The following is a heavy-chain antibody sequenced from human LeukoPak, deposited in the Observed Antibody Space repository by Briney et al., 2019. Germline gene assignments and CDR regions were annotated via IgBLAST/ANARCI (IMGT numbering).Heavy chain of an antibody. Sequence: GGSLRLSCAASGFTFSSYAMSWVRQAPGKGLEWVSSISSSSSYIYYADSVKGRFTISRDNAKNSLYLQVNSLRAEDTAVYYCARRTVTMDHWGQGTLVTVSS. J-gene: IGHJ4*02. CDR1: GFTFSSYA. CDR3: ARRTVTMDH. CDR2: ISSSSSYI. D-gene: IGHD4-17*01. V-gene: IGHV3-21*01.